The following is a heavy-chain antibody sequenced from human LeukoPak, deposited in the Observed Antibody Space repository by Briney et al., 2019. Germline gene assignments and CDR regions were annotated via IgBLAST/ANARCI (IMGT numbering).Heavy chain of an antibody. CDR3: ARDIVSGSGSLDY. Sequence: GRSLRLSCAASGFTFSSYAMHWVRQAPGKGLEWVANIKQDGSEKYYVDSVKGRFTISRDNAKNSLYLQMNSLRAEDTAVYYCARDIVSGSGSLDYWGQGTLVTVSS. CDR1: GFTFSSYA. D-gene: IGHD3-10*01. CDR2: IKQDGSEK. V-gene: IGHV3-7*01. J-gene: IGHJ4*02.